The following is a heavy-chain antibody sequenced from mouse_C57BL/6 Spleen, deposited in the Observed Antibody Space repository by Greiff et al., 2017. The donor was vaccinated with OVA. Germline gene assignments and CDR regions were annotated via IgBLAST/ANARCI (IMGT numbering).Heavy chain of an antibody. Sequence: QVQLQQPGAELVMPGASVKLSCKASGYTFTSYWMHWVKQRPGQGLEWIGEIDPSDSYTNYNQKFKGKSTLTVDKSSSTAYMQLSSLTSEGSAVYYGARVEGTAGGYFDVWGTGTTVTVSS. CDR1: GYTFTSYW. J-gene: IGHJ1*03. CDR3: ARVEGTAGGYFDV. V-gene: IGHV1-69*01. D-gene: IGHD3-3*01. CDR2: IDPSDSYT.